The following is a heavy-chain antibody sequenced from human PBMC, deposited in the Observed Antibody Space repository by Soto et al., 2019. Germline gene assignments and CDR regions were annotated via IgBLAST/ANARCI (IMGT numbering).Heavy chain of an antibody. J-gene: IGHJ4*02. CDR3: ARGVTMVRGVIHTPYFDY. D-gene: IGHD3-10*01. CDR2: IYYSGST. CDR1: GGSISSGGYY. Sequence: QVQLQESGPGLVKPSQTLSLTCTVSGGSISSGGYYWSWIRQHPGKGLEWIGYIYYSGSTYYIPSLTSRVTISVDTSKTQFSLKLSSVTAAETAVYYCARGVTMVRGVIHTPYFDYWGQGTLVTVSS. V-gene: IGHV4-31*03.